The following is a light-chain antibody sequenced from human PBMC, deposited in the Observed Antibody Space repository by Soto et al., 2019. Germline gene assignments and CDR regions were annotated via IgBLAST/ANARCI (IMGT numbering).Light chain of an antibody. V-gene: IGKV3-15*01. CDR2: GAS. J-gene: IGKJ2*01. Sequence: EIMLTQSPATLSVSPGERGTLSCRASQSASSNLAWYQQIPGQSPRLLIYGASTRATGIPPRFSGSGSGAEFTLTICGLQSADLAVYYWQQYDDWPPKYTFGPVTKVEIK. CDR1: QSASSN. CDR3: QQYDDWPPKYT.